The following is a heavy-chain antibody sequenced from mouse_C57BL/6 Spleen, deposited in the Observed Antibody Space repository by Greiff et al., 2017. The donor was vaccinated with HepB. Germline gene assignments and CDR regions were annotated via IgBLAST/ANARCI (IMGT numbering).Heavy chain of an antibody. D-gene: IGHD1-1*01. CDR3: ARHGTTVVGYFDV. CDR2: IYPRSGNT. J-gene: IGHJ1*03. CDR1: GYTFTSYG. Sequence: QVHVKQSGAELARPGASVKLSCKASGYTFTSYGISWVKQRTGQGLEWIGEIYPRSGNTYYNEKFKGKATLTADKSSSTAYMELRSLTSEDSAVYFCARHGTTVVGYFDVWGTGTTVTVSS. V-gene: IGHV1-81*01.